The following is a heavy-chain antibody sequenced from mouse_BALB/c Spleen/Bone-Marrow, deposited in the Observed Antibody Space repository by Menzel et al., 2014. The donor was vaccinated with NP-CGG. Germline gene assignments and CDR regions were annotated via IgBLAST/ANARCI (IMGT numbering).Heavy chain of an antibody. D-gene: IGHD2-1*01. CDR1: GFNIXDTY. CDR3: ARYGNYCYAMDY. Sequence: EVQLQQSGAELVKPGASVKLSCTASGFNIXDTYKHWVKQRPEQGLEWIGRIDPANGNTKYDPKFQGKATITADTSSNTAYLQLSSLTSEDTAVYYCARYGNYCYAMDYWGQGTSVTVSS. V-gene: IGHV14-3*02. J-gene: IGHJ4*01. CDR2: IDPANGNT.